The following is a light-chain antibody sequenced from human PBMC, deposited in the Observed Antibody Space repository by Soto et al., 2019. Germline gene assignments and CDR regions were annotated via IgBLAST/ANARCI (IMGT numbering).Light chain of an antibody. CDR3: QHYNSYSEA. CDR2: KAS. Sequence: DIQMTQSPSTLSGSVGDRVTITCRASQTISSWLAWYQQKPGKAPKLLIYKASTLKSGVPSRFSGSGSRTEFTLTISSLQPDDFATYYCQHYNSYSEAFGQGNKVDIK. V-gene: IGKV1-5*03. J-gene: IGKJ1*01. CDR1: QTISSW.